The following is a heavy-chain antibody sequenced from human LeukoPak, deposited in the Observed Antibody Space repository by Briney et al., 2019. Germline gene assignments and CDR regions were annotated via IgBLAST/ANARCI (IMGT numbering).Heavy chain of an antibody. CDR2: IIPIFGTA. D-gene: IGHD1-26*01. CDR1: GGTFSSYA. Sequence: GASVKVSCKASGGTFSSYAISWVRQAPGQGLEWMGGIIPIFGTANYAQKFQGRVTITADESTSTAYMELSSLRSEDAAVYYCASGWGAAVADAFDIWGQGTMVTVSS. CDR3: ASGWGAAVADAFDI. J-gene: IGHJ3*02. V-gene: IGHV1-69*13.